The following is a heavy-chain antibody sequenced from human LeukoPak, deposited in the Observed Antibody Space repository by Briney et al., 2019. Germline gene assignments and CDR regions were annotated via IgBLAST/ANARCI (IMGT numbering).Heavy chain of an antibody. Sequence: GGSLRLSCAASGFTFSSYGMHWVRQAPGKGLEWVAVIWYDGSNKYYADSVKDRFTISRDNSKNTLYLQMNSLRAEDTAVYYCARDSPLYDILTGYPLYYYYYGMDVWGKGTTVTVSS. CDR3: ARDSPLYDILTGYPLYYYYYGMDV. CDR2: IWYDGSNK. D-gene: IGHD3-9*01. V-gene: IGHV3-33*01. CDR1: GFTFSSYG. J-gene: IGHJ6*04.